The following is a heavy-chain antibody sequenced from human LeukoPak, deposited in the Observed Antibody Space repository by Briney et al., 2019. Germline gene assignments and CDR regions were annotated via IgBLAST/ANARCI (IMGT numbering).Heavy chain of an antibody. CDR3: SRHVNTFDY. J-gene: IGHJ4*02. CDR2: IFYTGNT. V-gene: IGHV4-39*01. Sequence: SETLSLTCSVSGGSISSRNHYWGWIRQPPGKGLEWIGSIFYTGNTYYNPSLRSRVTMSVDTSKNHFSLNLSSVTAADMAVYYCSRHVNTFDYWGQGDLVTVSS. CDR1: GGSISSRNHY.